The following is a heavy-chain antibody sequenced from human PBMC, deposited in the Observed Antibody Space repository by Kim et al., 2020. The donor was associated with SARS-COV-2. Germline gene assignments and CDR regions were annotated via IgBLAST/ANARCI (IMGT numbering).Heavy chain of an antibody. J-gene: IGHJ6*02. Sequence: SETLSLTCTVSGGSISSYYWSWIRQPPGKGLEWIGYIYYSGSTNYNPSLKSRVTISVDTSKNQFSLKLSSVTAADTAVYYCARDGGLRLRLGEVSLRYYGVDVWGQGTTVTVSS. D-gene: IGHD3-16*02. CDR1: GGSISSYY. CDR3: ARDGGLRLRLGEVSLRYYGVDV. V-gene: IGHV4-59*01. CDR2: IYYSGST.